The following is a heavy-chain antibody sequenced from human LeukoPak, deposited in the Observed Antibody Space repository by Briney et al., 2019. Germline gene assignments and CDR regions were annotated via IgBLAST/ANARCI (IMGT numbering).Heavy chain of an antibody. CDR3: ARGAMATTPFFDY. Sequence: SSETLSLTCTVSGGSISSCYWSWTRQPPGKGLEWIGYVYYTGSTNFNPSLKSRVTMSLDTSRNQFSLKLTSLTAADTAVYYCARGAMATTPFFDYWGQGTLVTVSS. V-gene: IGHV4-59*01. CDR1: GGSISSCY. J-gene: IGHJ4*02. CDR2: VYYTGST. D-gene: IGHD5-24*01.